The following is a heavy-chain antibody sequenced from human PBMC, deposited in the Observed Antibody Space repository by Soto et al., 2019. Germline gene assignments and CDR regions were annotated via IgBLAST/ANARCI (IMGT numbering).Heavy chain of an antibody. J-gene: IGHJ3*02. Sequence: GSLRLSCAASGFTFSSYDMHWVRQATGKGLEWVSAIGTAGDTYYPGSVKGRFTISRENAKNSLYLQMNSLRAGDTAVYYCARGQMITFGGVIVMDAFDIWGQGTMVTVSS. CDR3: ARGQMITFGGVIVMDAFDI. D-gene: IGHD3-16*02. CDR2: IGTAGDT. CDR1: GFTFSSYD. V-gene: IGHV3-13*01.